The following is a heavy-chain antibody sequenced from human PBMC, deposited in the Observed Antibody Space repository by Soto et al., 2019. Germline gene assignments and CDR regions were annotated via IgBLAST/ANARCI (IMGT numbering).Heavy chain of an antibody. CDR1: GYSFAVYW. D-gene: IGHD3-22*01. Sequence: PGESLKISCNGPGYSFAVYWITWVRQKPGKGLEWMGRIDPSDSQTYYSPSFRGHVTISVTKSITTVFLQWSSLRASDTAMYYCARQIYDSDTGPNFQYYFDSWGQGTPVTVSS. J-gene: IGHJ4*02. CDR2: IDPSDSQT. CDR3: ARQIYDSDTGPNFQYYFDS. V-gene: IGHV5-10-1*01.